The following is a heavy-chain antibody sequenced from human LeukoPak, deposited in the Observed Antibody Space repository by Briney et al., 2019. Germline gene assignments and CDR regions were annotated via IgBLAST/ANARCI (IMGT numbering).Heavy chain of an antibody. Sequence: QTSETLSLTRTVYGGSFSGYYWTWIRQPPGKGLEWIGEINHSGSTNYNPSLKSRVTISIDTSKNQFSLNLSTVTAADTAVYFCARVTLFRGAQIDSWGQGTLVTVSS. J-gene: IGHJ4*02. CDR3: ARVTLFRGAQIDS. V-gene: IGHV4-34*01. D-gene: IGHD3-10*01. CDR2: INHSGST. CDR1: GGSFSGYY.